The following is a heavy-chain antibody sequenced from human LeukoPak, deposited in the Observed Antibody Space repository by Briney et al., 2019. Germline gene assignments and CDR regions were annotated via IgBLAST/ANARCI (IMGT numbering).Heavy chain of an antibody. CDR2: MNPNSGNT. J-gene: IGHJ4*02. D-gene: IGHD2-2*01. Sequence: GASVKVSCKASGYTVTDYYINWVRQASGQGLEWMGWMNPNSGNTGYAQKFQGRVTMTRNTPTSTAYMELSSLRSEDTAVYFCARGRPASFDYWGQGTLVTVSS. CDR1: GYTVTDYY. V-gene: IGHV1-8*02. CDR3: ARGRPASFDY.